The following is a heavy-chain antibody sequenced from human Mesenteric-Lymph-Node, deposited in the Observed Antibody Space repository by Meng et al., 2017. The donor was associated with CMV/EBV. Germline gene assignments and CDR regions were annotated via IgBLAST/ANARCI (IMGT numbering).Heavy chain of an antibody. CDR2: IKSKTDGGTT. Sequence: NAWKSCVRQAPGRGLEGVGRIKSKTDGGTTDYAAPVKGRFTISRDNSKNTLSLQMNSLRAEDTAVYFCARDTRYCSSTTCYSNFFDPWGQGTLVTVSS. D-gene: IGHD2-15*01. CDR1: NAW. CDR3: ARDTRYCSSTTCYSNFFDP. J-gene: IGHJ5*02. V-gene: IGHV3-15*05.